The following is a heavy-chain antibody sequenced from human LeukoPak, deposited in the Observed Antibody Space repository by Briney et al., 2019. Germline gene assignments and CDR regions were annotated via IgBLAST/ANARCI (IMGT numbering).Heavy chain of an antibody. J-gene: IGHJ3*02. Sequence: GGSLRLSCTGSGFIFGGYTMNWVRQAPGKGLEWLSYISPSGSNTFYADSVKGRFTISRDNAQNSLFLQMDSLRAEDMALYYCAKDKAAAAHDAFDIWGQGTMVTVSS. CDR3: AKDKAAAAHDAFDI. V-gene: IGHV3-48*01. CDR2: ISPSGSNT. CDR1: GFIFGGYT. D-gene: IGHD6-13*01.